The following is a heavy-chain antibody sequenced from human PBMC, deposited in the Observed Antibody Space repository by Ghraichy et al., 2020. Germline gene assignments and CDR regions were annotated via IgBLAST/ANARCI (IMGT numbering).Heavy chain of an antibody. D-gene: IGHD3-9*01. J-gene: IGHJ4*02. CDR3: ARLNNDILNANDY. CDR1: GFTFNTYA. CDR2: ISGSGGAT. Sequence: GGSLRLSCAASGFTFNTYALNWVRQAPGKGLEWVSGISGSGGATYYADSVKGRFTISRDNSKNTLYLQMNSLRAQDTALYYCARLNNDILNANDYWGQGTLVTVSS. V-gene: IGHV3-23*01.